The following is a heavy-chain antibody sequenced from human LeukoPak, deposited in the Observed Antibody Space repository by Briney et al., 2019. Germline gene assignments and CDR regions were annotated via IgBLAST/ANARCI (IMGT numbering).Heavy chain of an antibody. Sequence: SETLSLTCTASGVSISNHYSSWIRQPPGKGLEWIGYIYYTGNTNYNPSLKSRVTISEDTSKNQVSLELSSVTAADTAVYYCVRHSRVVAFDYWGQGHLVTVSS. CDR2: IYYTGNT. J-gene: IGHJ4*02. CDR1: GVSISNHY. D-gene: IGHD2-15*01. V-gene: IGHV4-59*08. CDR3: VRHSRVVAFDY.